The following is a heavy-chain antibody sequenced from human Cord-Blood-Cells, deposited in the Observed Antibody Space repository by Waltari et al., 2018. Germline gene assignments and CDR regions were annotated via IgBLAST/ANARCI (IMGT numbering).Heavy chain of an antibody. D-gene: IGHD3-16*01. CDR3: ARDAEGALGPLDY. Sequence: QVQLVESGGGVVQPGRSLRLSCAASGFTFSSYAMHWVRQAPGKGVEWVAVISYDGSNKYYADTVKGRFTISRDNSKNTLYLEMNSLRAEDTAVYYCARDAEGALGPLDYWGQGTLVTVSS. CDR1: GFTFSSYA. V-gene: IGHV3-30*04. CDR2: ISYDGSNK. J-gene: IGHJ4*02.